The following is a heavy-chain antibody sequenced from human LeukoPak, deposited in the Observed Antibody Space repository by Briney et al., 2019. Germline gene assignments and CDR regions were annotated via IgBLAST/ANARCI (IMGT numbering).Heavy chain of an antibody. D-gene: IGHD3-22*01. CDR3: ARARYYYDSSGYYGVGYYYYYYMDV. CDR1: GDFICSGSYY. V-gene: IGHV4-61*02. CDR2: IYSSGRT. J-gene: IGHJ6*03. Sequence: TSETLSLTCTVSGDFICSGSYYWSWIRQPAGEGLEWIGRIYSSGRTHYSPSLKSRVTISVDTSRNQFSLKLSSVTAADTAVYYCARARYYYDSSGYYGVGYYYYYYMDVWGKGTTVTVSS.